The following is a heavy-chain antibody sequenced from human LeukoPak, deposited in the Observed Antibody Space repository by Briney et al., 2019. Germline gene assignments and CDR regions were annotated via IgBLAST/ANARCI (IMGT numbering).Heavy chain of an antibody. CDR3: ARHRGCSGGSCYRYFDY. Sequence: PSEPLSLPCTVSGGSISSSNYYWGWIRQPPGKGLEWIGSIYYSGSTYYNPSLKSRVTISVDTSKNQFSLKLSSVTAADTAVFYCARHRGCSGGSCYRYFDYWGQGTLVTVSS. CDR2: IYYSGST. V-gene: IGHV4-39*01. J-gene: IGHJ4*01. CDR1: GGSISSSNYY. D-gene: IGHD2-15*01.